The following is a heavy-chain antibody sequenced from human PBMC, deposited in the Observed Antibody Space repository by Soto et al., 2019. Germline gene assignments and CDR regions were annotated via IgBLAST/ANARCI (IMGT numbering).Heavy chain of an antibody. V-gene: IGHV3-23*01. J-gene: IGHJ6*02. CDR2: ISGSAGST. CDR3: AKVVLYYYYGMDV. CDR1: GFTFSSYA. Sequence: GGSLRLSCAASGFTFSSYAMSWVCQAPGKGLEWVSSISGSAGSTYYPDSVKGRFTISRDNSKNTLYLQMNSLRAEDTAVYYCAKVVLYYYYGMDVWGQGTTVTVSS. D-gene: IGHD2-8*01.